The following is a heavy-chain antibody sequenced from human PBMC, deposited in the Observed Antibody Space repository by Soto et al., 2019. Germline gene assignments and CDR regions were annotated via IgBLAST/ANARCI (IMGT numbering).Heavy chain of an antibody. Sequence: GGSLRLSCAASGFTFSIYWMHWFRQAPGKGLVWVSRINSDGSSTSYADSVKGRFTISRDNAKNTLYLQMNSLRAEDTAVYYCARDCSSWTKVCYWGQGTLVTVSS. CDR3: ARDCSSWTKVCY. D-gene: IGHD6-13*01. J-gene: IGHJ4*02. V-gene: IGHV3-74*01. CDR2: INSDGSST. CDR1: GFTFSIYW.